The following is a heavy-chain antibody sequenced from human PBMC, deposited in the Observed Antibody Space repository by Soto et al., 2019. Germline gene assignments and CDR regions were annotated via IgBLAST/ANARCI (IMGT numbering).Heavy chain of an antibody. J-gene: IGHJ6*02. D-gene: IGHD3-16*01. Sequence: VSVKVSCKASGYTFTSYAMHWVRQAPGQRLEWMGWINAGNGNTKYSQKFQGRVTITRDTSASTAYMELSSLRSEDTAVYYCARDYVPYYYYYYGMDVWGQGTTVTVSS. CDR2: INAGNGNT. V-gene: IGHV1-3*01. CDR1: GYTFTSYA. CDR3: ARDYVPYYYYYYGMDV.